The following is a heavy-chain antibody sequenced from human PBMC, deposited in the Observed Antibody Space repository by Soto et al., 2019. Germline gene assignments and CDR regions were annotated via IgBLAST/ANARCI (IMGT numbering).Heavy chain of an antibody. J-gene: IGHJ6*02. Sequence: ASVKVSCKASGYTFASYAISWMRQAPGQGLEWMGWMNPNSGNTGYAQKFQGRVTMTRNTSISTAYMELSSLRSEDTAVYYCARGNPNSSSWAPRSFYYYYGMDVWGQGTTVTVSS. CDR2: MNPNSGNT. CDR1: GYTFASYA. V-gene: IGHV1-8*02. D-gene: IGHD6-13*01. CDR3: ARGNPNSSSWAPRSFYYYYGMDV.